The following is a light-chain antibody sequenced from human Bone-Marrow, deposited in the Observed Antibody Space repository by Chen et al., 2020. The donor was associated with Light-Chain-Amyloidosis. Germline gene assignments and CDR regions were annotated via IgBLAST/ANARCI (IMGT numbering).Light chain of an antibody. CDR3: ATWDASLDGPV. CDR1: TSNIGSKT. Sequence: QSVLTHPPSASGTPGQKVTIPCSGSTSNIGSKTVNWYQQLPGTAPKLLIYFNNQRPSGVPDRFSGSKSGTSASLAISGLHSEDEALYYCATWDASLDGPVFGGGTKVTVL. J-gene: IGLJ2*01. CDR2: FNN. V-gene: IGLV1-44*01.